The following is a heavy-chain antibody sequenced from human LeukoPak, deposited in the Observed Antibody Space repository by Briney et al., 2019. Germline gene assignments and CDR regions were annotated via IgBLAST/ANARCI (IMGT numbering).Heavy chain of an antibody. J-gene: IGHJ4*02. Sequence: SETLSLTCTVSGGSISSYYWSWIRQPAGKGLEWIGRIYTSGSTNYNPSLKSRVTMSVDTSKNQFSLKLTSVTAADTAVYYCAGHHPRNTVDFWGQGTLVTVSS. CDR1: GGSISSYY. V-gene: IGHV4-4*07. D-gene: IGHD2/OR15-2a*01. CDR3: AGHHPRNTVDF. CDR2: IYTSGST.